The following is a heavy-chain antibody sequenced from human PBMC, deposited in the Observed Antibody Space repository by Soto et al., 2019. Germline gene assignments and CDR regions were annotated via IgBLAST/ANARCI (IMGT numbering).Heavy chain of an antibody. CDR1: GGSISSSSYY. CDR3: ARLMEGDCSGGSCYWENWVDP. Sequence: QLQLQESGPGLVKPSETLSLTCTVSGGSISSSSYYWGWIRQPPGKGLEWIGSIYYSGSTYYNPHLKRRLTISVDTSKNQFSLKLSSVTAADTAVYYCARLMEGDCSGGSCYWENWVDPWGQLTLVTVSS. J-gene: IGHJ5*02. CDR2: IYYSGST. D-gene: IGHD2-15*01. V-gene: IGHV4-39*01.